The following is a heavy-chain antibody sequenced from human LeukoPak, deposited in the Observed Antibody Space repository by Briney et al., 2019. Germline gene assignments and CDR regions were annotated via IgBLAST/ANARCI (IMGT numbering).Heavy chain of an antibody. CDR1: GFTFNNYA. CDR2: XSNSGGAT. CDR3: AKAPPAATKYYYGMDV. V-gene: IGHV3-23*01. Sequence: GGSLRLSCAASGFTFNNYAMSWXXXXXXXXXXXXXXXSNSGGATYYADSVKGRFTISRDNSKNTLFLHMNSLRVEDTAVYYCAKAPPAATKYYYGMDVWGQGTTVTVSS. J-gene: IGHJ6*02. D-gene: IGHD2-2*01.